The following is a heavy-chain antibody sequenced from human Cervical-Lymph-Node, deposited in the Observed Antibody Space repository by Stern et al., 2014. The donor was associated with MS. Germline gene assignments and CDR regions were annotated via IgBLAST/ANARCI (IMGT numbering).Heavy chain of an antibody. V-gene: IGHV3-30*04. D-gene: IGHD1-1*01. CDR2: IAYDGSNK. CDR3: ARDWDARYTFDY. CDR1: GFTFSSFA. J-gene: IGHJ4*02. Sequence: VQLVESGGGVVQPGRSLRLSCAASGFTFSSFAMHWVRQAPGKGLEWVAVIAYDGSNKFYADSVKSRFTISRDNSKKTLYLQMNSLRAEDTAVYYCARDWDARYTFDYWGQGTLVTVSS.